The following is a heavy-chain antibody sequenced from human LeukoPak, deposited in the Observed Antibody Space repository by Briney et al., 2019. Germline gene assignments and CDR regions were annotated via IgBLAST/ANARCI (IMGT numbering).Heavy chain of an antibody. V-gene: IGHV3-66*02. D-gene: IGHD4-17*01. CDR3: ARYGPSLDAFDI. J-gene: IGHJ3*02. Sequence: PGGSLRLSCAASGFTVSSNYMSWVRQAPGKGLEGVSVIYSGGSTYYADSVKGRFTISRDNSKNTLYLQMKSLRAEDTAVYYCARYGPSLDAFDIWGQGTMVSVSS. CDR1: GFTVSSNY. CDR2: IYSGGST.